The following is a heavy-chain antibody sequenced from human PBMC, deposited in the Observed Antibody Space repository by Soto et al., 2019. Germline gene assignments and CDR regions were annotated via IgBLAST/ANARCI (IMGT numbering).Heavy chain of an antibody. CDR2: IYTAGSA. J-gene: IGHJ4*02. Sequence: ETLSLTCTVSGGSINTYNLFWAWVRQAPGKGLEWVSIIYTAGSADFADSVKGRFTISRDNSKNTLYLQMNSLRAEDTAVYYCASRGDYYDTWGQGVLVTVSS. V-gene: IGHV3-66*01. CDR1: GGSINTYNLF. CDR3: ASRGDYYDT. D-gene: IGHD3-10*01.